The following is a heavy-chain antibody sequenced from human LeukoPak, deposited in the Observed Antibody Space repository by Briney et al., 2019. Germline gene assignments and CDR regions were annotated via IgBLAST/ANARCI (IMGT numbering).Heavy chain of an antibody. CDR2: IYYSGST. Sequence: TSETLSLTCTVSGGSISSSSYYWGWIRQPPGKGLEWIGSIYYSGSTYYNPSLNSPATISIDTSKNHFSLKLSSVTAADTAVYYCTRLLVTTDGWFDPWGQGALVTVSS. CDR1: GGSISSSSYY. CDR3: TRLLVTTDGWFDP. V-gene: IGHV4-39*02. J-gene: IGHJ5*02. D-gene: IGHD4-17*01.